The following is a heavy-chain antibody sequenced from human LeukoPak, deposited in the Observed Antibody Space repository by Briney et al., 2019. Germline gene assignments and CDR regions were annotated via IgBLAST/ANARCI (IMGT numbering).Heavy chain of an antibody. CDR1: GGSISSGGYY. V-gene: IGHV4-31*03. CDR3: ARGAAAGIFDY. J-gene: IGHJ4*02. D-gene: IGHD6-13*01. Sequence: NASETLSLTCTVSGGSISSGGYYWSWIRQHPGKGLEWIGYIYYSGSTYYNPSLKSRVTISVDTSKNQFSLKLSSVTAADTAVYYCARGAAAGIFDYWGQGTLVTVSS. CDR2: IYYSGST.